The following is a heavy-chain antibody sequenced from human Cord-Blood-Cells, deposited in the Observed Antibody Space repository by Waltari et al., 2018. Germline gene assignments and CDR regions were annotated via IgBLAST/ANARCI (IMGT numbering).Heavy chain of an antibody. CDR3: ARQSYWNYGRDRDDAFDI. CDR2: IYYSGST. D-gene: IGHD1-7*01. Sequence: QLQLQESGPGLVKPSETLSLTCPVSGGSISSSSSYWGWIRQPPGQGLEWIGSIYYSGSTYYNPSLKSRVTISVDTSKNQFSLKLSSVTAADTAVYYCARQSYWNYGRDRDDAFDIWGQGTMVTVSS. CDR1: GGSISSSSSY. V-gene: IGHV4-39*01. J-gene: IGHJ3*02.